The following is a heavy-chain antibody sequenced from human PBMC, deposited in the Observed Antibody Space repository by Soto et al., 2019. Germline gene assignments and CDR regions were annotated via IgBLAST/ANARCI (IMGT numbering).Heavy chain of an antibody. CDR3: ARVESAERGMDV. V-gene: IGHV1-69*12. CDR1: GGTFSSYA. CDR2: IIPIFGTA. J-gene: IGHJ6*02. D-gene: IGHD3-3*01. Sequence: QVQLVQSGAEVKKPGSSVKVSCKASGGTFSSYAISWVRQAPGQGLEWMGGIIPIFGTANYAQKFQGRVTITADEATRTAYMELSSLRSEDTAVYYGARVESAERGMDVWGQGTTVTVSS.